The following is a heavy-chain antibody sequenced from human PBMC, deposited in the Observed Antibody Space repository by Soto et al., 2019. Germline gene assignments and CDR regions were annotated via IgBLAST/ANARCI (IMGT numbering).Heavy chain of an antibody. CDR2: IHSGNSA. V-gene: IGHV3-53*04. D-gene: IGHD2-15*01. J-gene: IGHJ6*03. Sequence: EMQLVESGGGLVNPGGSLRLSCAASGLIVNNNYMNWVRQAPGKGLEWVSVIHSGNSASYADSVMGRFTISRHNSKNMVYLQMNSLRAEDMAVYYCARDPGYCSGGICYRYMDVWGKGTTVTVSS. CDR1: GLIVNNNY. CDR3: ARDPGYCSGGICYRYMDV.